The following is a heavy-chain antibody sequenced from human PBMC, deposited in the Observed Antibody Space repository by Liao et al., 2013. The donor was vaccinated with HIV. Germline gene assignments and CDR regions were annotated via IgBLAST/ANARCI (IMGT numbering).Heavy chain of an antibody. V-gene: IGHV4-39*07. CDR3: ARDGKDRSNYYYYMDV. J-gene: IGHJ6*03. D-gene: IGHD3-22*01. CDR2: IYSSGST. CDR1: GGSISSTGYF. Sequence: QVQLQESGPGLVKPSETLSLTCTVSGGSISSTGYFWGWIRQPPGKGLEWIGSIYSSGSTYYNPSLKSRVTLSVDTSKNQFSLKLSSVTAADTAVYYCARDGKDRSNYYYYMDVWGKGTTVAVS.